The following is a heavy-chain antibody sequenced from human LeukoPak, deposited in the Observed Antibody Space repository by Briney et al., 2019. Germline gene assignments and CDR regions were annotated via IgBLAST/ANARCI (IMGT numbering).Heavy chain of an antibody. J-gene: IGHJ5*02. CDR3: ACGGYWFDP. Sequence: KPSETLSLTCTVSGGSISSHYWSWIRQPPGKGPEWIGYIYYSGSTNYNPSLKSRVTISVDTSKNQFSLKLSSVTAADTAVYYCACGGYWFDPWGQGTLVTVSS. V-gene: IGHV4-59*11. CDR1: GGSISSHY. D-gene: IGHD2-21*01. CDR2: IYYSGST.